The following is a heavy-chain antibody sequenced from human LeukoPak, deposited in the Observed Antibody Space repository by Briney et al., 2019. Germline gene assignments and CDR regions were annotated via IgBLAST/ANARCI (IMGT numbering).Heavy chain of an antibody. CDR1: GYTFTSYD. CDR2: MNPNSGNT. Sequence: ASVKVSCKASGYTFTSYDINWVRQATGQGLEWMGWMNPNSGNTGYAQKFQGRVTITRNISIRTAYMELSSLRSEDTAVYFCARTIYSGNDRDYFDYWGQGTLVTVSS. CDR3: ARTIYSGNDRDYFDY. V-gene: IGHV1-8*03. J-gene: IGHJ4*02. D-gene: IGHD1-26*01.